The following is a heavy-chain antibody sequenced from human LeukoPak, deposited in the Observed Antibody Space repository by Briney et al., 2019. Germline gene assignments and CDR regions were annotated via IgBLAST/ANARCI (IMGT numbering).Heavy chain of an antibody. CDR3: AKDFGHTSSSWREAFDI. CDR1: GFTVSSNY. D-gene: IGHD6-13*01. CDR2: IYSGGST. V-gene: IGHV3-53*01. Sequence: GGSLRLSCAASGFTVSSNYMSWVRQAPGKGLEWVSVIYSGGSTYYADSVKGRFTISRDNSKNTLYLQMNSLRAEDTAVYYCAKDFGHTSSSWREAFDIWGQGTMVTVSS. J-gene: IGHJ3*02.